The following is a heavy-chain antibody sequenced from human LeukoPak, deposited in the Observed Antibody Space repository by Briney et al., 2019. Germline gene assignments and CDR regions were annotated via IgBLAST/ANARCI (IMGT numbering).Heavy chain of an antibody. J-gene: IGHJ4*02. CDR1: GFTFSDYY. CDR3: ARLSSGWYWDFDY. Sequence: GGTLRLSCAASGFTFSDYYMSWIRQAPGKGLEWVSYISSSGSTIYYADSAKGRFTISRDNAKNSLYLQMNSLRAEDTAVYYCARLSSGWYWDFDYWGQGTLVTVSS. V-gene: IGHV3-11*01. D-gene: IGHD6-19*01. CDR2: ISSSGSTI.